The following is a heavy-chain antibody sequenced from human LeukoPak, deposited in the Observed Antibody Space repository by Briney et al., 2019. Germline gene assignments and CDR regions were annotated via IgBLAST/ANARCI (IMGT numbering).Heavy chain of an antibody. CDR2: IWYDGSNK. J-gene: IGHJ3*02. D-gene: IGHD4-17*01. CDR3: ARPRVYGDYPSDAFDI. CDR1: GFTFSSYG. Sequence: QPGRSLRLSCAASGFTFSSYGMHWVRQAPGKGLERVAVIWYDGSNKYYADSVKGRFTISRDNSKNTLYLQMNSLGAEDTAVYYCARPRVYGDYPSDAFDIWGQGTMVTVSS. V-gene: IGHV3-33*01.